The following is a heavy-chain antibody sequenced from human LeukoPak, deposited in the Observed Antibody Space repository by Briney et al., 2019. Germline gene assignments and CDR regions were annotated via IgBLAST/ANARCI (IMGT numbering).Heavy chain of an antibody. D-gene: IGHD4-17*01. CDR1: GGTFSSYA. Sequence: APVKVSCKASGGTFSSYAISWVRQAPGQGLEWMGGIIPIFGTANYAQKFQGRVTITADESTSTAYMELSSLRSEDTAVYYCARDSALRLYYGMDVWGQGTTVTVSS. CDR3: ARDSALRLYYGMDV. V-gene: IGHV1-69*13. CDR2: IIPIFGTA. J-gene: IGHJ6*02.